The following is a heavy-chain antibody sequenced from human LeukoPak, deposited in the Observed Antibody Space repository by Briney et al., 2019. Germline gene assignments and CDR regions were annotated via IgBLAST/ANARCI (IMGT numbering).Heavy chain of an antibody. CDR2: IGGSGGGT. D-gene: IGHD3-10*01. CDR1: RFTFSSYG. Sequence: GGTLRLSCAASRFTFSSYGMSWVRQAPGKGLEWVSAIGGSGGGTYYADSVKGRFTISRDNSKNTLYLQMNSLRAEDTAVYYCAKVATGSYYNWPFDYWGQGTLVTVSS. V-gene: IGHV3-23*01. CDR3: AKVATGSYYNWPFDY. J-gene: IGHJ4*02.